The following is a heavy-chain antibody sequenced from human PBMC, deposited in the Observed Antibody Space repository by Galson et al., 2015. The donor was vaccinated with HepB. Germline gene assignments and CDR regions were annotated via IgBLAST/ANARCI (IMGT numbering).Heavy chain of an antibody. Sequence: SLRLSCAASGFTFSSYSMCWGRPAPGEGVGWGSYISSTSSTIYYEDSVKGRFTISRDNAKNSLYLQMNSLRAEDTAVYYCARGEASKGDVWGQGTPVTVSS. V-gene: IGHV3-48*01. CDR2: ISSTSSTI. D-gene: IGHD2-21*02. CDR1: GFTFSSYS. J-gene: IGHJ4*02. CDR3: ARGEASKGDV.